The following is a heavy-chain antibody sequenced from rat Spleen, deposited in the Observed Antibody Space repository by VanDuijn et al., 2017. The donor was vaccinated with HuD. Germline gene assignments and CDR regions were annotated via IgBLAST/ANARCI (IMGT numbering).Heavy chain of an antibody. J-gene: IGHJ3*01. CDR2: ISTGGNT. CDR3: TTFYYYDGTYYYPFAY. Sequence: QVQLKESGPGLVQPSQTLSLTCTVSGFSLTDYSVHWVRQPPGKGLEWIAAISTGGNTYYNSGLKSRLGISRDTSKSQVFLEMNSLQTEDTAIYFCTTFYYYDGTYYYPFAYWGQGTLVTVSS. D-gene: IGHD1-12*02. CDR1: GFSLTDYS. V-gene: IGHV2S12*01.